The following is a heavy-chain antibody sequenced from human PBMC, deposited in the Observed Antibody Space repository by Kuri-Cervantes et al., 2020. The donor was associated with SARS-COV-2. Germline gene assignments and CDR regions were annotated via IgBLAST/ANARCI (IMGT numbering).Heavy chain of an antibody. CDR2: ISYEGSIK. J-gene: IGHJ4*02. Sequence: GESLKISCAASGFTFNNYAFHWVRQPPGKGLEWLAFISYEGSIKHYADSVKGRFTISRDNSKNTLYLQMNSLKTEDTAVYYCTTENYFGGYLDYWGQGTLVTVSS. CDR3: TTENYFGGYLDY. D-gene: IGHD4-23*01. V-gene: IGHV3-30*04. CDR1: GFTFNNYA.